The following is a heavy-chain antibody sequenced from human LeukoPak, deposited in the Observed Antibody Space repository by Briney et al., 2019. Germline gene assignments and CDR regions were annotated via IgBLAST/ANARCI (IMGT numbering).Heavy chain of an antibody. Sequence: ASVKVSCKASGYTFTGYYMHWVRQAPGQGLEWMGWINPNSVGTNYAQKFQGRVTMTRDTSTTTAYMELSRLRADDTAVYYCAREGHWNYYFDYWGQGTLVTVSS. V-gene: IGHV1-2*02. CDR3: AREGHWNYYFDY. CDR1: GYTFTGYY. CDR2: INPNSVGT. D-gene: IGHD1-7*01. J-gene: IGHJ4*02.